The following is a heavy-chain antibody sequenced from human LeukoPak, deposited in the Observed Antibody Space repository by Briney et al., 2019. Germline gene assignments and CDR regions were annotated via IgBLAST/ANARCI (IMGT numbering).Heavy chain of an antibody. V-gene: IGHV3-30*02. CDR2: DGTNR. CDR1: GFTFSSYG. J-gene: IGHJ6*02. CDR3: ARVSSNYYYGMDV. Sequence: GGSLRLSCAASGFTFSSYGMHWVRQAPGKGLEWVANDGTNRYYADSVKGRFTISRDNSKNTLYLQMNSLRAEDTAVYYCARVSSNYYYGMDVWGQGTTVTVSS.